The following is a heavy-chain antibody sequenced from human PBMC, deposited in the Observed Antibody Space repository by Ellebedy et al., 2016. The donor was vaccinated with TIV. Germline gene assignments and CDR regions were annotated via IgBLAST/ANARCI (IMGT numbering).Heavy chain of an antibody. Sequence: ASVKVSCXASCYTFTSYGISWLRQPPAQRLECMGWISAYNGNTNYAQKLQGRVTMTTDTSTSTAYMELRSLRSDDTAVYYCARDREEYQLLRAWFNPWGQGTLVTVSS. J-gene: IGHJ5*02. CDR2: ISAYNGNT. CDR3: ARDREEYQLLRAWFNP. CDR1: CYTFTSYG. D-gene: IGHD2-2*01. V-gene: IGHV1-18*01.